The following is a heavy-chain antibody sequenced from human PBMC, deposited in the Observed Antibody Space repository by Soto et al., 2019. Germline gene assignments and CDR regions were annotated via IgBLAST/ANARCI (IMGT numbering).Heavy chain of an antibody. V-gene: IGHV3-23*01. CDR2: ISSNGGST. Sequence: EVQLLESGGGLVQPGGSLRLSCAASAFTFSGHVMSWVRQAPGKGLEWVSGISSNGGSTYYADSVKGRFTISRDNSKNTLYLQMNSLRAEDTAVYYCAKGVSVGLSGYYGMDVWGQGTTVTGSS. CDR1: AFTFSGHV. D-gene: IGHD3-16*02. J-gene: IGHJ6*02. CDR3: AKGVSVGLSGYYGMDV.